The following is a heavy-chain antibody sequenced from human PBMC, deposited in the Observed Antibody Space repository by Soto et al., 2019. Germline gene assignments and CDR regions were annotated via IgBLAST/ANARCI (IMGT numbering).Heavy chain of an antibody. D-gene: IGHD3-3*01. V-gene: IGHV4-4*07. CDR2: IYSSGST. J-gene: IGHJ5*02. Sequence: SETLSLTCTVSGGAINSYYWTWIQQPAGKGLEWIGRIYSSGSTKYNPSLQSRVTMSLDTSKNQFSLRLTSVTAADTAVYYCARGQRFSDWFDPWGQGTLVTVS. CDR3: ARGQRFSDWFDP. CDR1: GGAINSYY.